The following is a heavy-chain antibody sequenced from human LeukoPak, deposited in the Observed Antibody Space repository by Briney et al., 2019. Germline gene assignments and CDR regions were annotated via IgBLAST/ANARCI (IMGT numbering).Heavy chain of an antibody. CDR1: GFTFSSYA. CDR3: AKEYCSSTSCYTHY. J-gene: IGHJ4*02. CDR2: ISGSGGST. D-gene: IGHD2-2*02. V-gene: IGHV3-23*01. Sequence: GGSLRLSCAASGFTFSSYAMSWVRQAPGKGLEWVSAISGSGGSTYYADSVKGRFTISRDNSKNTLYLQMNSLGAEDTAVYYCAKEYCSSTSCYTHYWGQGTLVTVSS.